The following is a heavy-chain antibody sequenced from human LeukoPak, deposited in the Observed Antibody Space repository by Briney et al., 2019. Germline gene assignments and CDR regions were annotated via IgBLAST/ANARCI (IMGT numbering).Heavy chain of an antibody. CDR3: AKVKSDSSGWYHVLD. CDR1: GFTFSNYD. Sequence: GESLRLSCAASGFTFSNYDMHWVRQATGKGLEWVSGITTAGNTHYAGSVEGRFTISRENAKNSLYLQMNSLRAGDTAVYYCAKVKSDSSGWYHVLDWGQGTLVTVSS. CDR2: ITTAGNT. J-gene: IGHJ4*02. V-gene: IGHV3-13*04. D-gene: IGHD6-19*01.